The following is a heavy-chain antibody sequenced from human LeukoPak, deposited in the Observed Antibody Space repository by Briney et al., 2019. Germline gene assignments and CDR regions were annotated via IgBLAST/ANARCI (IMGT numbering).Heavy chain of an antibody. D-gene: IGHD3-3*01. CDR3: ARAPNYDFWSGYGPWGYYYYMDV. V-gene: IGHV1-2*02. J-gene: IGHJ6*03. CDR1: GYTFTGYY. Sequence: ASVKVSCKASGYTFTGYYMHWVRQAPGQGLEWMGWINPNSGGTNYAQKFQGRVTMTRDTSISTAYMELSRLRSDDTAVYCCARAPNYDFWSGYGPWGYYYYMDVWGKGTTVTVSS. CDR2: INPNSGGT.